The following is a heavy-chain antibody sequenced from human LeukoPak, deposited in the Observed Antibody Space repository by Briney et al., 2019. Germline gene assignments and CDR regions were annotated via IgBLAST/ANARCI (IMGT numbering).Heavy chain of an antibody. J-gene: IGHJ4*02. CDR3: ANLRNYDILTGYYNSHY. CDR1: GFTFSSYG. CDR2: VSSDGSNK. Sequence: GRSLRLSCAASGFTFSSYGMHWVRQVPGKGLEWVAVVSSDGSNKDYADSVAGRFTISRDNFRNTLCLQMNSLRAEDTAVYYCANLRNYDILTGYYNSHYWGQGTLVTVSS. D-gene: IGHD3-9*01. V-gene: IGHV3-30*18.